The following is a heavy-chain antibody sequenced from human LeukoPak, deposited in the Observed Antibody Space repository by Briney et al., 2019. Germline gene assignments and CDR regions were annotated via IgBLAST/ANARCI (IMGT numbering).Heavy chain of an antibody. Sequence: GASVKVSCKASGGTFSGYAISWVRQAPGQGLEWMGGIIPIFGTANYAQKFQGRVTITADESTSTAYMELSSLRSEDTAVYYCARDRGSGSSWYNREYYYMDVWGKGTTVTVSS. D-gene: IGHD6-13*01. V-gene: IGHV1-69*13. CDR2: IIPIFGTA. CDR3: ARDRGSGSSWYNREYYYMDV. J-gene: IGHJ6*03. CDR1: GGTFSGYA.